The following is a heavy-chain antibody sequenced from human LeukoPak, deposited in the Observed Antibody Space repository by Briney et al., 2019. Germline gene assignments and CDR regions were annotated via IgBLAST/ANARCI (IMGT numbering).Heavy chain of an antibody. J-gene: IGHJ5*02. CDR2: IYYSGST. Sequence: SETLSLTCTVSGGSISSSSYYWGWIRQPPGKGLEWIGSIYYSGSTYYNPFLKSRVTISVDTSKNQFSLKLSSVTAADTAVYYCASHSSGRSWFDPWGQGTLVTVSS. V-gene: IGHV4-39*01. D-gene: IGHD6-19*01. CDR1: GGSISSSSYY. CDR3: ASHSSGRSWFDP.